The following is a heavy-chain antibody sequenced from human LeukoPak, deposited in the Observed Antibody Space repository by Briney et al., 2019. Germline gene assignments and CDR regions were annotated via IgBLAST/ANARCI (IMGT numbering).Heavy chain of an antibody. CDR2: IRHDGINQ. D-gene: IGHD3-10*01. V-gene: IGHV3-30*02. CDR3: AKDGYYFGSGTYAGY. CDR1: GFTFSDYG. J-gene: IGHJ4*02. Sequence: GGSLRLSCAASGFTFSDYGMHWVRQAPGKGLEWVTFIRHDGINQYYADSVKGRFTISRDNSKNTLDLQMNSLRAEDTAVYYCAKDGYYFGSGTYAGYWGQGTLVTVSS.